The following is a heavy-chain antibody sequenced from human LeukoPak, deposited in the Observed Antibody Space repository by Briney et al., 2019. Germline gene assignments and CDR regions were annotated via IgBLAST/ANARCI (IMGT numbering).Heavy chain of an antibody. V-gene: IGHV3-48*01. D-gene: IGHD6-25*01. CDR1: GGSISSSSYY. Sequence: ETLSLTCTVSGGSISSSSYYWGWVRQAPGKGLEWVSNIGTSSTTIYYADSVKGRFTISRDNAKNSLYLQMNSLRADDTAVYYCARFAAGGSYYYYMDVWGKGTTVTVSS. J-gene: IGHJ6*03. CDR3: ARFAAGGSYYYYMDV. CDR2: IGTSSTTI.